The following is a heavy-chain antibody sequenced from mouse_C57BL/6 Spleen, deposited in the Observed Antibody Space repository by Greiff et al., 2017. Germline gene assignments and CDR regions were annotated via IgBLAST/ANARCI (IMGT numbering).Heavy chain of an antibody. Sequence: DVLLVQSGAGLVKPGGSLKLSCAASGFTFSSYAMSWVRQTPEKRLEWVATISHGGSYTYYPDNVKGRFTISGDKATNNLYLQMSKLKTEDTAMYYCARACYGSSYDYFDDWGRGTTLTVSS. CDR2: ISHGGSYT. CDR3: ARACYGSSYDYFDD. CDR1: GFTFSSYA. D-gene: IGHD1-1*01. J-gene: IGHJ2*01. V-gene: IGHV5-4*01.